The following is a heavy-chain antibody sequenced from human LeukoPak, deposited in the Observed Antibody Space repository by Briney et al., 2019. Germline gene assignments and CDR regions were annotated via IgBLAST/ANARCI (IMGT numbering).Heavy chain of an antibody. CDR1: GYTLTELS. CDR2: CDPEDGET. Sequence: ASVKVSCKVSGYTLTELSMHGVRQAPGKGRDWMGGCDPEDGETIYAQKFQGTATMTEYTSPDTAYLELSSLRSEDTAVYYCATITASAYAGNYWGQGTLVTVSS. D-gene: IGHD2-21*01. V-gene: IGHV1-24*01. CDR3: ATITASAYAGNY. J-gene: IGHJ4*02.